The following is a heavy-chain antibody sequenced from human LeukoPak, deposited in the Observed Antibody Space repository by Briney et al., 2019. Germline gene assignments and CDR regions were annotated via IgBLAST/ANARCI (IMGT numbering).Heavy chain of an antibody. CDR3: ARPRRGNDYGVLDY. V-gene: IGHV4-34*01. J-gene: IGHJ4*02. Sequence: SETLSLTCAVYGGSFSGYYWSWIRQPPGKGLEWIGEINHSGSTNYNPSLKSRVTISVDTSKNQFSLKLSSVTAADTAVYYCARPRRGNDYGVLDYWGQGTLVTVSS. CDR2: INHSGST. D-gene: IGHD4-17*01. CDR1: GGSFSGYY.